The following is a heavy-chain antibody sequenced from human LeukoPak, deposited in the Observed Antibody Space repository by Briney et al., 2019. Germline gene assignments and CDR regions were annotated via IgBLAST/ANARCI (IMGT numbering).Heavy chain of an antibody. CDR3: AKLGASGSYLYYFDF. J-gene: IGHJ4*02. Sequence: PGGSLRLSCAVSGITLSNYGMSWVRQAPGKGLEWVSSVSGNDGSRNYADSVKGRFTISRDNSKNTLFLQMNSLRAEDTAVYYCAKLGASGSYLYYFDFWGQGTLVTVSS. CDR2: VSGNDGSR. CDR1: GITLSNYG. V-gene: IGHV3-23*01. D-gene: IGHD1-26*01.